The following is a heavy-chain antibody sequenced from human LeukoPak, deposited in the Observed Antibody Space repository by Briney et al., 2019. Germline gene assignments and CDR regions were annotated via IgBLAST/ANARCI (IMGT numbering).Heavy chain of an antibody. CDR3: ARVDLRGRWGRGFYFDY. Sequence: AGGSLRLSCAASGFTFSSYWMSWVRQAPGKGLEWVANIKQDGSEKYYVDSVKGRFTISRDNAKNSLYLQMNSLRAEDTAVYYCARVDLRGRWGRGFYFDYWGQGTLVTVSS. CDR2: IKQDGSEK. CDR1: GFTFSSYW. V-gene: IGHV3-7*01. J-gene: IGHJ4*02. D-gene: IGHD2-21*02.